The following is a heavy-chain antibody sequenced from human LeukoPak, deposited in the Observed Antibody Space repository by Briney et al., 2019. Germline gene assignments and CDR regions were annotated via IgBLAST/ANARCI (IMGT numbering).Heavy chain of an antibody. CDR3: ARRFAYYYDSGSYGAFDI. CDR1: GYNFTNYW. D-gene: IGHD3-10*01. Sequence: HGESLRISCKGSGYNFTNYWISWVRQMPGKGLEWMGTIDPSDSYNNYSPSFQGHVTISADKSISTAYLQWSSLEASDTAMYYCARRFAYYYDSGSYGAFDIWGQGTMVTVSS. CDR2: IDPSDSYN. J-gene: IGHJ3*02. V-gene: IGHV5-10-1*01.